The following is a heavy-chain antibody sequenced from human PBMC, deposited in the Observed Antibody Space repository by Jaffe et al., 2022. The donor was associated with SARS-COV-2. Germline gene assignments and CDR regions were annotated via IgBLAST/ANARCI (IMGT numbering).Heavy chain of an antibody. CDR1: GFIFGNYA. J-gene: IGHJ3*02. Sequence: EVQLLESGGALVQPGGSLRLSCAASGFIFGNYAMSWVRQAPGKGLEWVSGLSGSGGTTYYGNSVKGRFTISRDNSRNTLYLQMNSLRADDTAVYYCAKDFSISAPDAFHIWGQGTMVTVSS. D-gene: IGHD6-25*01. CDR3: AKDFSISAPDAFHI. V-gene: IGHV3-23*01. CDR2: LSGSGGTT.